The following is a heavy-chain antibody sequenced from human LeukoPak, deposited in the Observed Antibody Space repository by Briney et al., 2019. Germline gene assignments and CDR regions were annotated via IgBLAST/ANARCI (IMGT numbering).Heavy chain of an antibody. Sequence: GGSLRLSCAASGFTFSSHAMSWVRQAPGKGLEWVGRIKSKSDGGTTDYAAPVKGRFTISRDDSKNTLYLQMNSLKTEDTAVYYCTTDPDTPSPYYFDYWGQGTLVTVSS. D-gene: IGHD6-6*01. CDR2: IKSKSDGGTT. CDR3: TTDPDTPSPYYFDY. CDR1: GFTFSSHA. J-gene: IGHJ4*02. V-gene: IGHV3-15*01.